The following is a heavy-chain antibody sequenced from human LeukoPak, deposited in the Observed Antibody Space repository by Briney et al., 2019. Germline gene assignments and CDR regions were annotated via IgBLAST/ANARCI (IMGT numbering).Heavy chain of an antibody. V-gene: IGHV3-11*06. CDR3: ARDLHGDYGSY. Sequence: GGSLRLSCAASGFTFSDYYMSWIRQAPGKGLEWVSYISSSSSYTNYADSVKGRFTISRDNAKNSLYLQMNSLRAEDTAVYYCARDLHGDYGSYWGQGTLVTVSS. CDR2: ISSSSSYT. D-gene: IGHD4-17*01. CDR1: GFTFSDYY. J-gene: IGHJ4*02.